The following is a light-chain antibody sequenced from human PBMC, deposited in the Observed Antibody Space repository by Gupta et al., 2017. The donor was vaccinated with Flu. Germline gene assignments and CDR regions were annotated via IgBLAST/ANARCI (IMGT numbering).Light chain of an antibody. CDR1: QSISNY. Sequence: DIQMNQSPSSLSASVGDRVTITCRASQSISNYLNWYQHKPGKAPKLLIHAASRLQNGVPSRFTGSGSGADFTLTIISLQPEDFAIYYCQQSYSSPPWTFGQGTKVEI. CDR2: AAS. CDR3: QQSYSSPPWT. J-gene: IGKJ1*01. V-gene: IGKV1-39*01.